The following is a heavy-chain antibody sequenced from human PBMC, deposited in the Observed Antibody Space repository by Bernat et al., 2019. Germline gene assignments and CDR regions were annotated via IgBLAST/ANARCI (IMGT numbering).Heavy chain of an antibody. CDR2: ISGSGGST. Sequence: EVQLVESGGVVVQPGGSLRLSCAASGFTFSSYAMSWVRQAPGKGLEWVSAISGSGGSTYYADSVKGRFTISRDNSKNTLYLQMNSLRAEDTAVYYCAKDLRGGDCFFDYWGQGTLVTVSS. J-gene: IGHJ4*02. CDR3: AKDLRGGDCFFDY. V-gene: IGHV3-23*04. CDR1: GFTFSSYA. D-gene: IGHD2-21*02.